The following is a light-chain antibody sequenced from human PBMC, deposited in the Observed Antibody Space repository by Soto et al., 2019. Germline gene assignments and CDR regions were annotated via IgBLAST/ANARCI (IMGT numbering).Light chain of an antibody. CDR3: QQYGSSPYT. CDR1: QSVSSSY. J-gene: IGKJ2*01. V-gene: IGKV3-20*01. CDR2: GAS. Sequence: EIVLTQSPGTLSLSPGERATLSCRASQSVSSSYLAWYQQKPGQAPRLLIYGASSRATGIPDRFSGSGSGTDFTLTSSRLEPEEFAVYYCQQYGSSPYTCGQGTKLEIK.